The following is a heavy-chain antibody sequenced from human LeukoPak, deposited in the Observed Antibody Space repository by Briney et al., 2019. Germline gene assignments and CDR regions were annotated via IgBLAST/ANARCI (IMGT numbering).Heavy chain of an antibody. J-gene: IGHJ4*02. V-gene: IGHV4-59*07. D-gene: IGHD1-1*01. Sequence: PSDTLSLICTVSGGSMTDYYWTWIRQPPGKGLEWIGFIFYSGSTNYNPPLGSRLSISVDTSQKQFSLKLTSVTAADTAIYYCARHPGGYWGQGTLVTVSS. CDR2: IFYSGST. CDR1: GGSMTDYY. CDR3: ARHPGGY.